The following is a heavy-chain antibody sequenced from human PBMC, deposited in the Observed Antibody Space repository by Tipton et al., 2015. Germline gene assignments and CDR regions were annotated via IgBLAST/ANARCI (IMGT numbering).Heavy chain of an antibody. CDR3: ARAQPGYSSGWTRAFDI. D-gene: IGHD6-19*01. CDR1: GGSISSYY. V-gene: IGHV4-4*07. Sequence: TLSLTCTVSGGSISSYYWSWIRQPAGRGLEWIGLIYTSDSTNYNPSLKSRVTISVDTSKNQFSLKLSSVTAANTAVYYCARAQPGYSSGWTRAFDIWGQGTMVTVS. CDR2: IYTSDST. J-gene: IGHJ3*02.